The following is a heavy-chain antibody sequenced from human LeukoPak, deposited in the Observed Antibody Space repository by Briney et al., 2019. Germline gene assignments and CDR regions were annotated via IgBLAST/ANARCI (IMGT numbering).Heavy chain of an antibody. J-gene: IGHJ4*02. V-gene: IGHV4-34*01. D-gene: IGHD2-21*02. Sequence: SETLSLTCAVYGGSFSGYYWSWIRQPPGRGLEWIGEINHSGSTNYNPSLKSRVTISVDTSKNQLSLKLSSMTAADTAVYYCASVVVTANPMRVEDYWGQGTLVTVSS. CDR2: INHSGST. CDR1: GGSFSGYY. CDR3: ASVVVTANPMRVEDY.